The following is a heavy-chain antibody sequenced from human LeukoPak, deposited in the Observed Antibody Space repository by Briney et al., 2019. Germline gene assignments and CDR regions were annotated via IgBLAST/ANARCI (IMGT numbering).Heavy chain of an antibody. CDR3: ARVAQYSSSFDY. J-gene: IGHJ4*02. V-gene: IGHV4-59*01. Sequence: PSETLSLTCTVSGVSISSYYWSWIRQPPGKGLEWIGYIYYSGSTNYNPSLKSRVTISVDTSKNQFSLKLSSVTAADTAVYYCARVAQYSSSFDYWGQGTLVTVSS. CDR2: IYYSGST. CDR1: GVSISSYY. D-gene: IGHD6-6*01.